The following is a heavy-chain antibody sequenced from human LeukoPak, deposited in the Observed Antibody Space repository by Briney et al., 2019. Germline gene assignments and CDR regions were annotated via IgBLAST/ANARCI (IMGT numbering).Heavy chain of an antibody. V-gene: IGHV4-39*07. CDR3: ARRYYSSSLFDS. CDR2: IHHSGST. D-gene: IGHD6-13*01. J-gene: IGHJ4*02. Sequence: PSETLSLTCTVSGGSISSSSYYWGWIRQPPGKGLEWIGNIHHSGSTYYNPSLKSRVTISVDTSKNQFSLKLSSLTAADTAVYYCARRYYSSSLFDSWGQGTLVTVSS. CDR1: GGSISSSSYY.